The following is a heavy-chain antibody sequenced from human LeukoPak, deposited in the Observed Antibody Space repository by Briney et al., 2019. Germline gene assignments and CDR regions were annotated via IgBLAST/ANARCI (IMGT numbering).Heavy chain of an antibody. Sequence: GGSLRLSCVASGFSFSNYGMHWVRQAPGRGLEWVAVIWSDGSYEHYTDSVKGRFTISRDNSKNTLFLQLNSLRSEDTAVYYCAKPTWGSGSFLIDFWGQGTLVTVSS. CDR3: AKPTWGSGSFLIDF. J-gene: IGHJ4*02. D-gene: IGHD1-26*01. CDR1: GFSFSNYG. V-gene: IGHV3-33*06. CDR2: IWSDGSYE.